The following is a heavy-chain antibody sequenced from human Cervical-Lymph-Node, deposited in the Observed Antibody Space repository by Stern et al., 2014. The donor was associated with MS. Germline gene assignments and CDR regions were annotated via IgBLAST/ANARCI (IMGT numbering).Heavy chain of an antibody. D-gene: IGHD6-19*01. CDR2: IGVSGGNT. J-gene: IGHJ4*02. CDR3: AKDGRQWPVPLYFDY. CDR1: GFTFRNYA. V-gene: IGHV3-23*04. Sequence: VQLVESGGGLVQPGGSLRLSCVASGFTFRNYAMTWVRQAPGKGLEWVSSIGVSGGNTYYAASVKGRFTISRDNSKNTLYLQISSLRAEDTAVYYCAKDGRQWPVPLYFDYWGQGTLVTVSS.